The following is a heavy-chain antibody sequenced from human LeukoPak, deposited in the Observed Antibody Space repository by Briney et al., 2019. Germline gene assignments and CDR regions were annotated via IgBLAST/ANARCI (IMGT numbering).Heavy chain of an antibody. D-gene: IGHD3-10*02. J-gene: IGHJ6*04. Sequence: GGSLRLSCAASGFTFSSYAMSWVRQAPGKGLEWVSGISGSGGRTYYADSVKGRFTISRDNAKNSLYLQMNSLRAEDTAVYYCAELGITMIGGVWGKGTTVTISS. CDR1: GFTFSSYA. CDR3: AELGITMIGGV. CDR2: ISGSGGRT. V-gene: IGHV3-23*01.